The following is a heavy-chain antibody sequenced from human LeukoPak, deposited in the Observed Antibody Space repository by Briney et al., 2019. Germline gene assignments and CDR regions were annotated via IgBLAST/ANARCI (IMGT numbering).Heavy chain of an antibody. CDR1: GFTFSSHG. CDR2: MPYDGNNK. J-gene: IGHJ3*02. V-gene: IGHV3-30*02. CDR3: ARGGSYLSAFDI. Sequence: GGSLRLSCAASGFTFSSHGMHWVRQAPGKGLEWVAFMPYDGNNKYYADSVKGRFTISRDNSKNTLYLQMNSLRAEDTAVYYCARGGSYLSAFDIWGQGTMVTVSS. D-gene: IGHD1-26*01.